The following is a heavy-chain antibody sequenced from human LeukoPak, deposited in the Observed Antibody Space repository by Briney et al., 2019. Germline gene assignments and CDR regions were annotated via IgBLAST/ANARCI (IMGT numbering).Heavy chain of an antibody. Sequence: SETLSLTCTVSGGSISSYYWGWIRQPPGKGLEWIGSIYYSGSTYYNPSLKSRVTISVDTSKNQFSLKLSSVTAADTAVYYCARGTSWSYYDSSGYWGYYFDYWGQGTLVTVSS. V-gene: IGHV4-39*07. CDR3: ARGTSWSYYDSSGYWGYYFDY. CDR2: IYYSGST. D-gene: IGHD3-22*01. CDR1: GGSISSYY. J-gene: IGHJ4*02.